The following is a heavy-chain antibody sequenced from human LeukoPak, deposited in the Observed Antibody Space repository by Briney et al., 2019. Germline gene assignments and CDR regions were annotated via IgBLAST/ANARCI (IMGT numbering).Heavy chain of an antibody. CDR1: GGSISSGGYY. D-gene: IGHD3-22*01. CDR3: ARGYYDSSGYWPNAFDI. V-gene: IGHV4-31*03. Sequence: SETLSLTCTVSGGSISSGGYYWSWIRQHPGKGLEWIGYIYYSGSTYYNPSLKSRVTISVDTSKNQFSLKLSSVTAADTAVYYCARGYYDSSGYWPNAFDIWGHGTMVTVSS. J-gene: IGHJ3*02. CDR2: IYYSGST.